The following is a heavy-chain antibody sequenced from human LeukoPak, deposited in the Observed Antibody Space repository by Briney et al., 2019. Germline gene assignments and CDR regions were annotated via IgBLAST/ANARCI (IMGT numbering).Heavy chain of an antibody. CDR2: IYHSGST. CDR3: ARGQWLPVFDF. D-gene: IGHD3-22*01. Sequence: SETLSLTCTVSGGSINNYYWTWIRQPPGKELEWIGYIYHSGSTKYNPSLKSRVTISVDTSKNHFSLKLSSVTAANTAVYYCARGQWLPVFDFWGQGTLVTVSS. J-gene: IGHJ4*02. V-gene: IGHV4-59*12. CDR1: GGSINNYY.